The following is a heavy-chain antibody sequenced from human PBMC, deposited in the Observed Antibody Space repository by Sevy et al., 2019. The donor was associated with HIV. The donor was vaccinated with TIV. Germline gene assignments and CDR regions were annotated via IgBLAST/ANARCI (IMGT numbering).Heavy chain of an antibody. CDR1: GFTFSSYW. CDR2: MKEDGSER. D-gene: IGHD5-18*01. CDR3: VREGVGGYSYSLDC. V-gene: IGHV3-7*01. Sequence: GGSLRLSCAASGFTFSSYWMSWVRQAPGKGLEWVASMKEDGSERNYVDSVKGRFTISRDNAKNSLYLQMNSLRAEDTAVYYCVREGVGGYSYSLDCWGQGTLVT. J-gene: IGHJ4*02.